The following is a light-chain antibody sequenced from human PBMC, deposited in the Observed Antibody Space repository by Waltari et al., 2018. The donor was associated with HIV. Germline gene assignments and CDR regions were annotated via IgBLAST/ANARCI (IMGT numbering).Light chain of an antibody. CDR3: AAWDDSLSGRYV. Sequence: QSVLTQPPSASGTSGQRVTISCSGSSSNIGSNYVYWYQQLPGTAPKLLIYRNNQRPPGVPDRFSGSKSGTSASLAISGLRSEDEADYYCAAWDDSLSGRYVFGTGTKVTVL. CDR1: SSNIGSNY. V-gene: IGLV1-47*01. CDR2: RNN. J-gene: IGLJ1*01.